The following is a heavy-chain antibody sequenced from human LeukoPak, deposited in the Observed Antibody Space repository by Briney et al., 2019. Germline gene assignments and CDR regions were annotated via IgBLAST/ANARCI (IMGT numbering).Heavy chain of an antibody. V-gene: IGHV3-23*01. J-gene: IGHJ4*02. D-gene: IGHD1-26*01. CDR2: INGSTGIK. Sequence: PGGSLSLSCAPSGFTLTNYAMNSVRKAPGKGLEWVSLINGSTGIKYYAHSVKVPFSILRDNSKNPVYLQLNSLRVEDTALYYCAKGPVAAIVGATILAYWGEVTLVTV. CDR1: GFTLTNYA. CDR3: AKGPVAAIVGATILAY.